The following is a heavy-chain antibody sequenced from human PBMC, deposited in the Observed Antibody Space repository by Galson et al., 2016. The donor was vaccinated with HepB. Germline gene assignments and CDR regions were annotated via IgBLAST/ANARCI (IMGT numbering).Heavy chain of an antibody. Sequence: SLRLSCATSGFTFSDAWMTWVRQAPGKGLEWIGRMKSKSDGGTTNYAAPVQGRFTISRDDSENTLYLQMNSLKTEDTGIYYCCVVVVPAAIWNYWGQGTRVTVSP. CDR2: MKSKSDGGTT. J-gene: IGHJ4*02. V-gene: IGHV3-15*01. D-gene: IGHD2-2*01. CDR1: GFTFSDAW. CDR3: CVVVVPAAIWNY.